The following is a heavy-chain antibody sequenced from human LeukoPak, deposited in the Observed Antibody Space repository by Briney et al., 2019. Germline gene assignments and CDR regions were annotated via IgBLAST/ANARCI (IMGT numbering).Heavy chain of an antibody. V-gene: IGHV3-23*01. Sequence: GGSLRLSCAASGFTFSSYAMSWVRQAPGKGLEWVSAISGSGRTTYYADSVKGRFTISRDNSKNTLYLQMNSLRAEDTAVYYCARDARDGYGGNPFDYWGQGTLVTVSS. D-gene: IGHD4-23*01. CDR3: ARDARDGYGGNPFDY. CDR1: GFTFSSYA. CDR2: ISGSGRTT. J-gene: IGHJ4*02.